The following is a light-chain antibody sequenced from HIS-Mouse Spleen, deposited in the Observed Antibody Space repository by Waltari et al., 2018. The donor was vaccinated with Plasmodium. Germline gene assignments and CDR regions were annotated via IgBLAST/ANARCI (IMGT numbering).Light chain of an antibody. CDR2: EDS. J-gene: IGLJ3*02. CDR3: YSTDISGNHRV. V-gene: IGLV3-10*01. Sequence: SYELTQPPSVSVSPGQTARITYSGDALPKKYATWYQQKSGQPPVLVIYEDSKRPSGIPERFSGSSSGTMATLTISGAQVEDEADYYCYSTDISGNHRVFGGGTKLTVL. CDR1: ALPKKY.